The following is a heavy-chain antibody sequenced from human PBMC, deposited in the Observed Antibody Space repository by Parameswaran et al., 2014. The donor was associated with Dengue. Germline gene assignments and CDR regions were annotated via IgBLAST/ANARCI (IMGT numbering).Heavy chain of an antibody. J-gene: IGHJ2*01. Sequence: WVRQAPGQGLEWMGWMNPNSGNTGYAQKFQGRVTMTRNTSISTAYMELSSLRSEDTAVYYCARGVDSGYYYFDLWGRGTLVTVSS. V-gene: IGHV1-8*01. CDR2: MNPNSGNT. D-gene: IGHD3-22*01. CDR3: ARGVDSGYYYFDL.